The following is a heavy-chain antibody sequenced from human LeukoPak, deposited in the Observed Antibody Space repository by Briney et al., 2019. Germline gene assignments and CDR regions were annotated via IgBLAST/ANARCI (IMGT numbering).Heavy chain of an antibody. Sequence: GRALRVSCAASGFTFSSYVMHWVRQAPGKGLEGVAVILYEGINKYYAHSLKGRCSISRDNSTDTLYLQMNSLRAEHTVVYYCAKDFPVPAALGGFDYWGQGPLVTVSS. CDR2: ILYEGINK. CDR3: AKDFPVPAALGGFDY. D-gene: IGHD2-2*01. CDR1: GFTFSSYV. J-gene: IGHJ4*02. V-gene: IGHV3-30*18.